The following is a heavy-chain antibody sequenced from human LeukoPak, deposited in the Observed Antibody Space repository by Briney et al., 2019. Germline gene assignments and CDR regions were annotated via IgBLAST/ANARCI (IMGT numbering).Heavy chain of an antibody. CDR2: ISSSSSYI. CDR3: ARDPYDTSPFDY. J-gene: IGHJ4*02. D-gene: IGHD3-22*01. Sequence: GGSLRLSCAASGFTFSSYSMNWVRQAPGKGLEWVSSISSSSSYIYYADSVKGRFTISRDNAKDSLYLQMNSLRAEDTAVYYCARDPYDTSPFDYWGQGTLVTVSS. CDR1: GFTFSSYS. V-gene: IGHV3-21*01.